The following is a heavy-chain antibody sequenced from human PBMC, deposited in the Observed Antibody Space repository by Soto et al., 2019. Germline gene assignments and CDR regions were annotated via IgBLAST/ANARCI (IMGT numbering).Heavy chain of an antibody. V-gene: IGHV1-3*01. Sequence: ASVKVSCKASGYTFTSYAMHWVRQAPGQRLEWMGWINAGNGNTKYSQKFQGRVTITRDTSASTAYMELSSLRSEDTAVYYCARSRVVTAILNYYYYYGMDVWGQGTTVTVSS. CDR2: INAGNGNT. CDR3: ARSRVVTAILNYYYYYGMDV. CDR1: GYTFTSYA. D-gene: IGHD2-21*02. J-gene: IGHJ6*02.